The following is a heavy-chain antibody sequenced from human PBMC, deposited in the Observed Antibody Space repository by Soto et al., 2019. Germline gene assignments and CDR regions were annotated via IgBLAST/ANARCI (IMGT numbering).Heavy chain of an antibody. V-gene: IGHV3-72*01. D-gene: IGHD4-17*01. J-gene: IGHJ3*02. CDR3: ARDHGDLGAFDI. Sequence: GGSLRLSCAASGFTFSDHYMDWVRQAPGKGLEWVGRIRNRANSYTAEYAASVKGRFTISRDDSKNSLYLQMNSLKTADTAIYYCARDHGDLGAFDIWGRGTLVTVSS. CDR1: GFTFSDHY. CDR2: IRNRANSYTA.